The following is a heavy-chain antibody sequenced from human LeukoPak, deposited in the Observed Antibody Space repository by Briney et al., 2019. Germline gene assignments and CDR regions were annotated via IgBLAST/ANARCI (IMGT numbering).Heavy chain of an antibody. J-gene: IGHJ6*03. CDR3: ARGRGYDFWSAYYYMDV. CDR1: GGSFSGYY. V-gene: IGHV4-34*01. Sequence: SETLSLTCAVYGGSFSGYYWSWIRQPPGKGLEWIGEINHSGSTNYNPSLKSRVTISVDTSKNQFSLKLSSVTAADTAVYYCARGRGYDFWSAYYYMDVWGKGTTVTVS. CDR2: INHSGST. D-gene: IGHD3-3*01.